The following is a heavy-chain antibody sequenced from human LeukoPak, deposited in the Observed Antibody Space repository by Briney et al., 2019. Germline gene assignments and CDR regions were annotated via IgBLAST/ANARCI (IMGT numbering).Heavy chain of an antibody. CDR1: GYTFTSYY. J-gene: IGHJ6*03. V-gene: IGHV1-46*03. Sequence: ASVKVSCKSSGYTFTSYYMHWVRQAPGQGLEWMGIVNPTGGSTTYAQKFQGRITMTRDTSTSTVYMELSSLRSEATAVDYCVRDPRYYDSGPNMDVWGKGTTVTVSS. CDR3: VRDPRYYDSGPNMDV. D-gene: IGHD3-22*01. CDR2: VNPTGGST.